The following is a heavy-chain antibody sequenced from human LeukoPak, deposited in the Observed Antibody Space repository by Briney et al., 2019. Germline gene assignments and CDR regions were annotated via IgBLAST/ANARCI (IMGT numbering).Heavy chain of an antibody. CDR2: IIPIFATA. D-gene: IGHD3-22*01. J-gene: IGHJ4*02. CDR3: ARGGDSSGCHTSYYFDY. Sequence: SVKVSCKASGGTFSIYAINWVRQAPGQGLEWMGGIIPIFATANYAQKFQGRVTITADESTSTAYMQLSSLRSEDTAVYYCARGGDSSGCHTSYYFDYWGQGTLVTVSS. V-gene: IGHV1-69*01. CDR1: GGTFSIYA.